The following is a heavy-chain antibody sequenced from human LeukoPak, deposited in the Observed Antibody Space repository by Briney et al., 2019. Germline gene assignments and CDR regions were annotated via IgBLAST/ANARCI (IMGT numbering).Heavy chain of an antibody. CDR3: ARGSLGFSPFDL. Sequence: GGSLRLSCAASGFTFSRFGMNWVRQAPGKGLEWVSYISSSSSSSIYYADSVKGRFTISRDNAKNSLYLQMNSLRDEDTAVYYCARGSLGFSPFDLWGRGTLVTVSS. D-gene: IGHD3-16*01. J-gene: IGHJ2*01. V-gene: IGHV3-48*02. CDR1: GFTFSRFG. CDR2: ISSSSSSSI.